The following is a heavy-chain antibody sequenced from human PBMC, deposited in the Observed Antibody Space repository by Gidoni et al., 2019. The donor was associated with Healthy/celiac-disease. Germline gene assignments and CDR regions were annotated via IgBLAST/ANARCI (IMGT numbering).Heavy chain of an antibody. V-gene: IGHV4-59*01. J-gene: IGHJ6*03. CDR2: IYYSGST. Sequence: VQLQESGPGLVKPSETLSLTSTFPGGPISSYYWSWIRQPPGKGLEWIGYIYYSGSTNYNPSLKSRVTISVDTSKNQFSLKLSSVTAADTAVYYCARSGSGYYYYYYYMDVWGKGTTVTVSS. CDR1: GGPISSYY. D-gene: IGHD3-22*01. CDR3: ARSGSGYYYYYYYMDV.